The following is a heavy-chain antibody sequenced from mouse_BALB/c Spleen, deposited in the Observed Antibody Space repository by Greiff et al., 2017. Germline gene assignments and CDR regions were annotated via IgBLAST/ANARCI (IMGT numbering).Heavy chain of an antibody. J-gene: IGHJ2*01. CDR1: GYTFTSYW. Sequence: VQLQQSGAELAKPGASVKMSCKASGYTFTSYWMHWVKQRPGQGLEWIGYINPSTGYTEYNQKFKDKATLTADKSSSTAYMQLSSLTSEDSAVYYCARDRYLYYFDYWGQGTTLTVSS. CDR2: INPSTGYT. V-gene: IGHV1-7*01. D-gene: IGHD2-14*01. CDR3: ARDRYLYYFDY.